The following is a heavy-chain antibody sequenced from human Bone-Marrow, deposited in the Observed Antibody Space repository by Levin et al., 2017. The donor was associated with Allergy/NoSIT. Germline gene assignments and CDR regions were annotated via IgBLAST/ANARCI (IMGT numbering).Heavy chain of an antibody. CDR3: AKDQGYLSTFHPPRHWDNWFDP. D-gene: IGHD7-27*01. J-gene: IGHJ5*02. CDR2: ISGSGGST. Sequence: PGGSLRLSCAASGFTFSSYAMSWVRQAPGKGLEWVSAISGSGGSTYYADSVKGRFTISRDNSKNTLYLQMNSLRAEDTAVYYCAKDQGYLSTFHPPRHWDNWFDPWGQGTLVTVSS. V-gene: IGHV3-23*01. CDR1: GFTFSSYA.